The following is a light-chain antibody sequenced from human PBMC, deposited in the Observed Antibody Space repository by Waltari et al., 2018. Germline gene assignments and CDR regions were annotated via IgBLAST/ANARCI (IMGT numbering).Light chain of an antibody. Sequence: YELTQPPSVSASPGQTALITCPGAKLGNKYTFWYQQRPGQSPVLLIYQDNRRPSGIPERFSGSNSGNTATLTITETQAVDEADYFCQTWDTTIDVAFGGGTRLTVL. J-gene: IGLJ2*01. V-gene: IGLV3-1*01. CDR1: KLGNKY. CDR3: QTWDTTIDVA. CDR2: QDN.